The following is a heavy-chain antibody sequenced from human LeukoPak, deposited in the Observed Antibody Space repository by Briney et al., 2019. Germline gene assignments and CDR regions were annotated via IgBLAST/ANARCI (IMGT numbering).Heavy chain of an antibody. CDR1: GFTFSSYS. CDR2: ISSSSSYI. D-gene: IGHD5-18*01. V-gene: IGHV3-21*01. CDR3: ARDTGIRLWSKTAPFDY. Sequence: GGSLRLSCAASGFTFSSYSMNWVRQAPGKGLEWVSSISSSSSYIYYADSVKGRFTISRDNAKNSLYLQMNSLRAEDTAVYYCARDTGIRLWSKTAPFDYWGQGTLVTVSS. J-gene: IGHJ4*02.